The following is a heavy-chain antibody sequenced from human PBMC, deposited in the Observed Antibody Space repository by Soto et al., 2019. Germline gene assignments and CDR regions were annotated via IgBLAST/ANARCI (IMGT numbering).Heavy chain of an antibody. V-gene: IGHV3-33*01. CDR2: IWHDGTNK. CDR3: ARDLYQYDKTPDVFDI. D-gene: IGHD3-22*01. J-gene: IGHJ3*02. CDR1: GFTFGLYG. Sequence: QEQLVESGGGVVQSGTSLRLSCAASGFTFGLYGMHWVRQAPGKGLEWVAVIWHDGTNKYYADSVKGRFTISRDHSKSTLTLQMDSLRVDDTAVYYCARDLYQYDKTPDVFDIWGQWTMDTISS.